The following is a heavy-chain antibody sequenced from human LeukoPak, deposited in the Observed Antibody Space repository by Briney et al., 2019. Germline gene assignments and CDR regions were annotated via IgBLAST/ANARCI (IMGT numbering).Heavy chain of an antibody. CDR2: MRNKANSYTT. CDR3: ARSPESGVNVFDI. Sequence: GGSLRLSCIASGFTFSDHYIDWVRQAPGKGLEWVGRMRNKANSYTTENAASVKGRLTLSRDDSRRLVFLQLNSLKIEDTAVYYCARSPESGVNVFDIWGQGTVVTVSS. J-gene: IGHJ3*02. CDR1: GFTFSDHY. V-gene: IGHV3-72*01. D-gene: IGHD1-14*01.